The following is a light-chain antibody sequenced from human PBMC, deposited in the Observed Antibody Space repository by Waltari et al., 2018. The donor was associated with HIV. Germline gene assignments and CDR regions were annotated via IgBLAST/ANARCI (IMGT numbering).Light chain of an antibody. CDR3: QWWDSTQYYRGV. V-gene: IGLV3-21*02. Sequence: SSVLTQPPSVSLAPGPAAGITCVGTTIGITSLHSYQQRPGQAPLLVVYEDTERPSGITERIAGFTAGNKDTLTISRVEGGDEADHYGQWWDSTQYYRGVFGGGTNRTGL. J-gene: IGLJ3*02. CDR1: TIGITS. CDR2: EDT.